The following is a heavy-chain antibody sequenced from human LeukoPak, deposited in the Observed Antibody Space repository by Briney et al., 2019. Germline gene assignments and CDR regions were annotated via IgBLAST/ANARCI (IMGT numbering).Heavy chain of an antibody. D-gene: IGHD1-1*01. CDR3: VNHNWGDDYYFDY. CDR1: GFTFNNYG. V-gene: IGHV3-30*02. CDR2: IRYNGNTK. Sequence: PGGSLRLSCAASGFTFNNYGMHWVRQAPGKGPEWVAFIRYNGNTKYYANSVKGRFTISRDNSKNTLYLQMASLRAEDTAVYYCVNHNWGDDYYFDYWGQGTLVTVSS. J-gene: IGHJ4*02.